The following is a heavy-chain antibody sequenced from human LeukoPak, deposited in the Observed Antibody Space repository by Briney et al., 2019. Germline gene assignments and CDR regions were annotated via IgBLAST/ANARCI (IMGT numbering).Heavy chain of an antibody. CDR3: ARAVVPAAYYYYYMDV. CDR2: INHSGST. D-gene: IGHD2-2*01. V-gene: IGHV4-34*01. CDR1: GGSFSGYC. J-gene: IGHJ6*03. Sequence: SETLSLTCAVYGGSFSGYCWSWIRQPPGKGLEWIGEINHSGSTNYNPSLKSRVTISVDTSKDQFSLKLSSVTAADTAVYYCARAVVPAAYYYYYMDVWGKGTTVTVSS.